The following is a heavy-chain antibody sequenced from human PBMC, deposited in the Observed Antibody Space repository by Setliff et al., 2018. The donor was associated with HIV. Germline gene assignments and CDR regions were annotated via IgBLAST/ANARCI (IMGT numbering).Heavy chain of an antibody. Sequence: SETLSLTCTVSGASVNTNNYYWGWIRQPPGKGLEWIGYIYKRGSTNYNSSLKSRVTISADPSKNQFSLKVTSVTAADTAVYYCGRLSETAMASFDSWGQGTLVTVSS. V-gene: IGHV4-39*01. CDR2: IYKRGST. CDR1: GASVNTNNYY. D-gene: IGHD2-21*02. CDR3: GRLSETAMASFDS. J-gene: IGHJ4*02.